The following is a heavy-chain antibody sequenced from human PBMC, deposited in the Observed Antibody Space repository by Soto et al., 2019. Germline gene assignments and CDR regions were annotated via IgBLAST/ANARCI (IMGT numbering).Heavy chain of an antibody. D-gene: IGHD4-17*01. CDR1: GFTVSSNY. CDR3: ARSEPDLLVDYGDYWLTGVDY. J-gene: IGHJ4*02. CDR2: IYSGGST. V-gene: IGHV3-66*01. Sequence: GGSLRLSCAASGFTVSSNYMSWVRQAPGKGLEWVSVIYSGGSTYYADSVKGRFTISRDNSKNTLYLQMNSLRAEDTAVYYCARSEPDLLVDYGDYWLTGVDYWGQGTLVTVSS.